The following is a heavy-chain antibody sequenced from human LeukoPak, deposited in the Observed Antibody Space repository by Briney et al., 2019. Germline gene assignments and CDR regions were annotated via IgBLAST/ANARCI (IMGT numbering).Heavy chain of an antibody. J-gene: IGHJ4*02. CDR2: ISAYNGNT. CDR3: ARDIRGRYYDSSGYYPFDY. Sequence: GASVKVSCKASGYTFTSYGISWVRQAPGQGLEWMGWISAYNGNTNYAQKLQGRVTMTTDTSTSTAYMELRSLRSDDTAVYYCARDIRGRYYDSSGYYPFDYWGQGTLVTVSS. D-gene: IGHD3-22*01. V-gene: IGHV1-18*01. CDR1: GYTFTSYG.